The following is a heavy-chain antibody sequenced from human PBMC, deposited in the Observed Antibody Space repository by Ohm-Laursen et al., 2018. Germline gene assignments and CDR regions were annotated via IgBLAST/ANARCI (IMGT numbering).Heavy chain of an antibody. V-gene: IGHV3-9*01. CDR2: ISWNSGSI. CDR1: GFSFYDYA. J-gene: IGHJ6*02. Sequence: SLRLSCAASGFSFYDYAMHWVRQAPGKGLEWVSGISWNSGSIGYADSVKGRFTISRDNAKNSLYLQMNSLRAEDTALYYCAKDSRSYGMDVWGQGTTVTVSS. CDR3: AKDSRSYGMDV.